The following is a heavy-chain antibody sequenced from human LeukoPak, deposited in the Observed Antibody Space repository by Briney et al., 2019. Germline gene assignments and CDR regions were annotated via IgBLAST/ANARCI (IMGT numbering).Heavy chain of an antibody. D-gene: IGHD4-17*01. CDR3: ARSPTVTTRCDL. V-gene: IGHV1-18*01. CDR2: INAHNGDT. Sequence: GASVTVSCKTSGYTFTNYGISWVRQAPGQGLEWMGWINAHNGDTNYAQNLQGRVTMTTDTSTSTAYMELRSLRSDDTALYYCARSPTVTTRCDLWGQGTLVTVSS. J-gene: IGHJ5*01. CDR1: GYTFTNYG.